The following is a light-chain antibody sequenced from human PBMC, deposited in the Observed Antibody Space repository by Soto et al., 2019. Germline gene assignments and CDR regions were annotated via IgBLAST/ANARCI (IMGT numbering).Light chain of an antibody. J-gene: IGKJ5*01. CDR3: QQYNNKPPIT. V-gene: IGKV1-39*01. Sequence: DIQMTQSPSSLSASVGDRVTITCRASQTIRSYLNWYQHRPGQAPRLLIYAASSLQSGVPSRFSGSGSGTDFTLTISSLQSEDFALYSCQQYNNKPPITFGQGTRLEIK. CDR1: QTIRSY. CDR2: AAS.